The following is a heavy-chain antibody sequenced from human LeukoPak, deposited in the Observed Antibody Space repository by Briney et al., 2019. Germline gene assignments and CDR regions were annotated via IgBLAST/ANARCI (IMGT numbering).Heavy chain of an antibody. J-gene: IGHJ3*02. CDR3: TKDPNRDYIGVFDM. Sequence: GGSLRLSCAASGFIFRNYAMTWVRQAPGKGRECVSSTIGSGGRTYYADSGKGRFTLSRDNSKNTLFLHMDTLSDDDTAVYYCTKDPNRDYIGVFDMWGPGTKVTVSS. CDR1: GFIFRNYA. V-gene: IGHV3-23*01. CDR2: TIGSGGRT. D-gene: IGHD4-17*01.